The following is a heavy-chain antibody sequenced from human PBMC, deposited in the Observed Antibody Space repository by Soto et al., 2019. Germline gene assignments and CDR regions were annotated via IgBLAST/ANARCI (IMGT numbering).Heavy chain of an antibody. D-gene: IGHD2-21*01. CDR3: ASDPPCSSDCGLDV. CDR1: GVSVTRGSYY. Sequence: SETLSLTCTVSGVSVTRGSYYWNWIRQPPGKGLEWIGYISYSGSTNYNPSLRSRVTISLDRSKNQFSLRLNSATAADTAIYYCASDPPCSSDCGLDVWGQGTTVTVSS. V-gene: IGHV4-61*01. J-gene: IGHJ6*02. CDR2: ISYSGST.